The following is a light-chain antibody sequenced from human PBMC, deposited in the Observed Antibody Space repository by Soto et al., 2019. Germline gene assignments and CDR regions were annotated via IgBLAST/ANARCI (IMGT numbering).Light chain of an antibody. CDR3: CSFGGSYTGV. Sequence: QSALTQPRSVSGSPGQSVSISCTGTSSDVGRYNYVSWYQQHPDKAPKLMIYDVSERPSGVPVRFSGSKSSNTASLTITGLQGEDEADYYCCSFGGSYTGVFGTGTKVTVL. V-gene: IGLV2-11*01. CDR2: DVS. CDR1: SSDVGRYNY. J-gene: IGLJ1*01.